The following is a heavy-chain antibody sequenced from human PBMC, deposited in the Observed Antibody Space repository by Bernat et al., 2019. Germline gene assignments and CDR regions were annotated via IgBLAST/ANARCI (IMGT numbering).Heavy chain of an antibody. CDR1: GFTFSNAW. V-gene: IGHV3-15*01. CDR2: IKSETDGGTT. D-gene: IGHD5-12*01. Sequence: EVQLVESGGGLVKPGGSLILSFAASGFTFSNAWMSWVRQAPGKGLEWVGRIKSETDGGTTGYAAPVKGRFNISRADSINTLSLHMTRPNTETPGVYYRAAVALATGDLGAQTPHYFDYWGQGTLVTVSS. CDR3: AAVALATGDLGAQTPHYFDY. J-gene: IGHJ4*02.